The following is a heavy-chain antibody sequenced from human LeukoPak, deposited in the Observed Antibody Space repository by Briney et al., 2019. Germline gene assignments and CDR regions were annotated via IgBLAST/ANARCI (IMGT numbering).Heavy chain of an antibody. CDR3: ARHLRVGAGHEFDY. J-gene: IGHJ4*02. CDR1: GGSISSSNYY. D-gene: IGHD1-26*01. Sequence: SETLSLTCTVSGGSISSSNYYWGWIRQPPGKGLEWIGSILYSGTTYYNPSLESRITISVDTSKNQVSLKLNSVTAADTAVFYCARHLRVGAGHEFDYWGQGTLVTVSS. V-gene: IGHV4-39*01. CDR2: ILYSGTT.